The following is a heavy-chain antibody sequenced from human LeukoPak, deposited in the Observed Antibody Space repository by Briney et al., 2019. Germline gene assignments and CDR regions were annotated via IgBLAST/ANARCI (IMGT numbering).Heavy chain of an antibody. CDR2: INHSGST. CDR3: ANTYYYYYYMDV. J-gene: IGHJ6*03. Sequence: KTSETLSLTCAVYGESFSGYYWSWIRQPPGKGLEWIGEINHSGSTNYNPSLKSRVTISVDTSKNQFSLKLSSVTAADTAVYYCANTYYYYYYMDVWGKGTTVTVSS. CDR1: GESFSGYY. V-gene: IGHV4-34*01.